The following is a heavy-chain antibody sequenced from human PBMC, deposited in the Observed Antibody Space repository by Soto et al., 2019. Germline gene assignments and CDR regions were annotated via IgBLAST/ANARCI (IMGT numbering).Heavy chain of an antibody. V-gene: IGHV3-74*01. CDR1: GFTFSASC. CDR2: INNDGTGT. Sequence: PGGSLRLSXAASGFTFSASCMHWLRQAPGKGLVWVSRINNDGTGTTYTASVKGRFTISRDNARNTLYLQMNSLRADDTAVYYCARRNRXSYTSDYWGQGTVVTVSS. D-gene: IGHD2-2*02. CDR3: ARRNRXSYTSDY. J-gene: IGHJ4*02.